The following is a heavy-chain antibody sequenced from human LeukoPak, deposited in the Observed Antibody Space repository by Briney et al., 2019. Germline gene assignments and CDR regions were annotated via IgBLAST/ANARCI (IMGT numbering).Heavy chain of an antibody. CDR3: TRRAAADTFYSDY. CDR2: ISYNGGST. V-gene: IGHV3-64*02. D-gene: IGHD6-13*01. J-gene: IGHJ4*02. Sequence: QTGGSLRLSCAASGFTFSTRAMHWVRQAPEKGLEYVAAISYNGGSTYYADSVKGRFTISRDNSKNTLYLQMGSLRAEDMAVYYCTRRAAADTFYSDYWGQGVPVTVSS. CDR1: GFTFSTRA.